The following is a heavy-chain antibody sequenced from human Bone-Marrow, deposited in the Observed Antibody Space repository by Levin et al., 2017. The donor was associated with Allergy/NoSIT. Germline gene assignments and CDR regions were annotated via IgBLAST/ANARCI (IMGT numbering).Heavy chain of an antibody. V-gene: IGHV3-23*01. CDR2: TNRHGDST. Sequence: GGSLRLSCAASGFTFSDFAMAWVRQTPGKGLEWVSSTNRHGDSTFYADSAKGRFTISRDNPKDTLYLQMNSLRVEDTAVYYCARDAPGGKITGGRTFDIWGQGTMVTVSS. J-gene: IGHJ3*02. D-gene: IGHD1-14*01. CDR1: GFTFSDFA. CDR3: ARDAPGGKITGGRTFDI.